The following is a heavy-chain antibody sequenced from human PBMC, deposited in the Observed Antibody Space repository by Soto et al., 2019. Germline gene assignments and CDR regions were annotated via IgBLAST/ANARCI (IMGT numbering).Heavy chain of an antibody. V-gene: IGHV3-30*18. D-gene: IGHD3-22*01. Sequence: QVQLVESGGGVVQPGGSLRLSCAASGFSFSTYGMHWVRQAPGKGPEWVAFISNDRSNKYYADSVKGRFTLSRDNSKNTLYLQMNSLRAEDTAVYSCAKGVPSYYDSRGYSQLDYWGQGTLVTVSS. CDR3: AKGVPSYYDSRGYSQLDY. CDR1: GFSFSTYG. CDR2: ISNDRSNK. J-gene: IGHJ4*02.